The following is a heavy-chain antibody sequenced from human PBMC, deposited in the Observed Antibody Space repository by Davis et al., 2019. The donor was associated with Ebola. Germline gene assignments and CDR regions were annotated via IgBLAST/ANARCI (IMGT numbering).Heavy chain of an antibody. CDR3: ASADSSSSNFDY. CDR2: ISYDGSNK. CDR1: GFTFSSYA. Sequence: GESLKISCAASGFTFSSYAMHWVRQAPGKGLEWVAVISYDGSNKYYADSVKGRFTISRDNSKNTLYLQMNSLRAEDTAVYYCASADSSSSNFDYWGQGTLVTVSS. D-gene: IGHD6-6*01. J-gene: IGHJ4*02. V-gene: IGHV3-30-3*01.